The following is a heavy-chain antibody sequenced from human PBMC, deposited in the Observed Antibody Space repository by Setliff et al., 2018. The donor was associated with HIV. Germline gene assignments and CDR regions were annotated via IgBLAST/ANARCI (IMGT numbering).Heavy chain of an antibody. J-gene: IGHJ5*02. CDR1: GYTFTTYG. CDR3: ARYAASGTGWFDP. CDR2: ISTYSDET. V-gene: IGHV1-18*01. Sequence: ASVKVSCKPSGYTFTTYGLSWVRQAPGQGLEWMGWISTYSDETSSSQNLQGRVTMTTDTSTNTAYLELTFLGSDDTAVYYCARYAASGTGWFDPWGQGTQVTVSS. D-gene: IGHD2-8*02.